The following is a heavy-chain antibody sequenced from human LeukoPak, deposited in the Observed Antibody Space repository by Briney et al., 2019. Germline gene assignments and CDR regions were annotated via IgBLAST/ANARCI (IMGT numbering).Heavy chain of an antibody. CDR2: IKQDASEK. V-gene: IGHV3-7*01. CDR3: ARFGMDAAIDY. CDR1: GFTFSGYW. J-gene: IGHJ4*02. D-gene: IGHD2-15*01. Sequence: GGSLRLSWAASGFTFSGYWMSWVRQAPGKGLEWVATIKQDASEKTYVDSVEGRFTSSRDNAKSSLFLQMDSLRAEDTAVYYCARFGMDAAIDYWGQGTLVTVSS.